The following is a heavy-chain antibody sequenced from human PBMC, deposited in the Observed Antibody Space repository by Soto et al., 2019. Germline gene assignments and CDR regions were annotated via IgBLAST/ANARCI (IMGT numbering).Heavy chain of an antibody. D-gene: IGHD3-9*01. CDR1: GFTFSSYG. V-gene: IGHV3-33*01. CDR2: IWYDGSNK. Sequence: QVQLVESGGGVVQPGRSLRLSCAASGFTFSSYGMHWVRQAPGKGLEWVAVIWYDGSNKYYADSVKGRFTISRDNSKNTLYLQMNSLRAEDTAVYYCARDRGGYFDWSYYYYYGMDVWGQGTTVTVSS. J-gene: IGHJ6*02. CDR3: ARDRGGYFDWSYYYYYGMDV.